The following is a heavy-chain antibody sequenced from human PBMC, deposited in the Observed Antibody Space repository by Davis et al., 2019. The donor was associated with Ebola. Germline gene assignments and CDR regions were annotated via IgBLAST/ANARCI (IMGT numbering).Heavy chain of an antibody. Sequence: GESLKISCAVSGFTFSNFAMTWVRQAPGKGLEWVSTIVDNGADTYYADSVKGRFTISRDNAKNFLYLEMNSLRVEDTALYYCARRGAATWDYWGQGTLVSVSS. V-gene: IGHV3-21*04. J-gene: IGHJ4*02. CDR3: ARRGAATWDY. CDR1: GFTFSNFA. D-gene: IGHD1-14*01. CDR2: IVDNGADT.